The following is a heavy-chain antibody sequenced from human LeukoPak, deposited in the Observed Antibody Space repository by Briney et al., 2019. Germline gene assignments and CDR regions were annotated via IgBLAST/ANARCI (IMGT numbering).Heavy chain of an antibody. V-gene: IGHV1-46*01. J-gene: IGHJ4*02. CDR2: IIPRGGGT. D-gene: IGHD3-10*01. CDR3: SREGSAGTPDY. Sequence: ASVKVSCKASGYTFTSYYIHWVRQAPGQGLEWMGIIIPRGGGTDYAQKFQGRVTMTRDTSTSTVYMDLSSLRSEDPAVYYCSREGSAGTPDYWRPGTLVTVPS. CDR1: GYTFTSYY.